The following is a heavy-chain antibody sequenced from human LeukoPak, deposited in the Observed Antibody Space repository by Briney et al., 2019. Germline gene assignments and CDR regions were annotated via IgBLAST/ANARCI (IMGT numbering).Heavy chain of an antibody. V-gene: IGHV4-39*07. CDR3: ARGQRDWDY. Sequence: SETLSLTCTVSGGSISSGSYYWGWIRQPPGKGLEWIGRIYTSGSTNYNPSLKSRVTMSVDTSKNQFSLKLSSVTAADTAVYYCARGQRDWDYWGQGTLVTVSS. CDR2: IYTSGST. D-gene: IGHD5-24*01. J-gene: IGHJ4*02. CDR1: GGSISSGSYY.